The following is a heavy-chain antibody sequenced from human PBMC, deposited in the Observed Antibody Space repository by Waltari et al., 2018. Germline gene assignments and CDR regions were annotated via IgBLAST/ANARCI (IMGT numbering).Heavy chain of an antibody. CDR1: GVTFRSYA. D-gene: IGHD3-22*01. CDR3: SLNYDSSGYYLN. CDR2: IIPIFGTA. Sequence: QLQLVQSGAEVKKPGSSVRVSCKASGVTFRSYAISWVRQAPGQGLEWVGGIIPIFGTANYAQKFQGRVTITADKSTSTAYMELSSLRSEDTAVYYCSLNYDSSGYYLNWGQGTLVTVSS. J-gene: IGHJ4*02. V-gene: IGHV1-69*14.